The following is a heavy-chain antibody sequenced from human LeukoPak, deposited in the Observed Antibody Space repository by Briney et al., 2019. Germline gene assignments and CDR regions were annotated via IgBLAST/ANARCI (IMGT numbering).Heavy chain of an antibody. CDR2: ISWNSGSI. J-gene: IGHJ4*02. CDR3: AKDIGGDFDY. Sequence: PGRSLRLSRAASGFTFDDYAMHWVRQAPGKGLEWVSGISWNSGSIGYADSVKGRFTISRDNAKNSLYLQMNSLRAEDTALYYCAKDIGGDFDYWGQGTLVTVSS. V-gene: IGHV3-9*01. CDR1: GFTFDDYA. D-gene: IGHD2-15*01.